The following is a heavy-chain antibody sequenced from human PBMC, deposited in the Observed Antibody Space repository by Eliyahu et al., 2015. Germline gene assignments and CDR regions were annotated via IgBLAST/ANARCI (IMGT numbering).Heavy chain of an antibody. D-gene: IGHD6-25*01. CDR1: GGXVSXGSYY. CDR2: IYYSGST. J-gene: IGHJ4*02. CDR3: ARDRRSGQIDY. V-gene: IGHV4-61*01. Sequence: QVQLQESGPGLVKPSXTLSLTXTVSGGXVSXGSYYWSXIRQPPGKGLEWXGYIYYSGSTNYNPXLKSRVTISVDTSKNQFSLKLSSVTAADTAVYYCARDRRSGQIDYWGQGTLVTVSS.